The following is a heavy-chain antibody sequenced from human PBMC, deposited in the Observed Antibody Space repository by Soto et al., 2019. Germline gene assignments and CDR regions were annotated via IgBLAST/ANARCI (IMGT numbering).Heavy chain of an antibody. CDR3: AKRGGNGGGSGSYCFDY. Sequence: GGSLRLSCAASGFTFKTYYMHWVRQAPGKGLQWVSAISASGGTYYANSVKGRFTISRDKSKNTLYLQMNSLRAEDTAVYYCAKRGGNGGGSGSYCFDYWGQGALVTVSS. CDR1: GFTFKTYY. J-gene: IGHJ4*02. D-gene: IGHD3-10*01. CDR2: ISASGGT. V-gene: IGHV3-23*01.